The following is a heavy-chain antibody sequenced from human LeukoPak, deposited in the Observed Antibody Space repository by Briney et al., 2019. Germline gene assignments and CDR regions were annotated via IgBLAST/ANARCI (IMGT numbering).Heavy chain of an antibody. CDR1: GYTFTSYA. Sequence: ASVKVSCKASGYTFTSYAMNWVRQAPGQGLEWMGWINTNTGNPTSAQGLTGRFVFSLDTSVSTAYLQISSLKAEDTAVYYCARARIWFGELDAFDIWGQGTMVTVSS. CDR2: INTNTGNP. J-gene: IGHJ3*02. CDR3: ARARIWFGELDAFDI. D-gene: IGHD3-10*01. V-gene: IGHV7-4-1*02.